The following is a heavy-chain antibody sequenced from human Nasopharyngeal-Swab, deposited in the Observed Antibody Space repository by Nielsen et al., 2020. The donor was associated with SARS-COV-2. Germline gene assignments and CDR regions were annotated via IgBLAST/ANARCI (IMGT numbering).Heavy chain of an antibody. V-gene: IGHV3-73*01. CDR3: SRCGGSCYTGKDY. CDR1: GFILSDSA. D-gene: IGHD2-15*01. J-gene: IGHJ4*02. CDR2: IRSKGNSYAT. Sequence: GESLKISCAASGFILSDSAIHWVRQASGKGLEWVGRIRSKGNSYATEYAASVEGRFTIFRDDSKNTAYLQMNSLMTEDTAVYYCSRCGGSCYTGKDYWGQGTLVTVSS.